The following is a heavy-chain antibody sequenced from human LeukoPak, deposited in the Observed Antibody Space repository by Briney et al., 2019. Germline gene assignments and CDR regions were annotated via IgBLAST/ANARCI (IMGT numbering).Heavy chain of an antibody. CDR1: GGSFSGYY. J-gene: IGHJ6*03. D-gene: IGHD2-2*01. CDR2: INHSGST. CDR3: ARGGYCSSTSCYYYYYYMDV. Sequence: SETLSLTCAVYGGSFSGYYWSWIRQPPGKGLEWIGEINHSGSTNYNPSLKSRVTISVDTSKNQFSLKLSSVTAADTAVYYCARGGYCSSTSCYYYYYYMDVWGKGTTVTVSS. V-gene: IGHV4-34*01.